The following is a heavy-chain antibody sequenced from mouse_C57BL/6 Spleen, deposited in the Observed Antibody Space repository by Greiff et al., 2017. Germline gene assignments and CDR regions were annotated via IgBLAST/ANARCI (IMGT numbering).Heavy chain of an antibody. V-gene: IGHV5-6*02. CDR2: ISSGGSYT. J-gene: IGHJ2*01. CDR3: ARRGDGGYFDY. D-gene: IGHD3-3*01. Sequence: DVMLVESGGDLVKPGGSLKLSCAASGFTFSSYGMSWVRQTPDKRLEWVATISSGGSYTYYPDSVKGRFTISRDNAKNTLYLQMSSLKSEDTAMYYCARRGDGGYFDYWGQGTTLTVSS. CDR1: GFTFSSYG.